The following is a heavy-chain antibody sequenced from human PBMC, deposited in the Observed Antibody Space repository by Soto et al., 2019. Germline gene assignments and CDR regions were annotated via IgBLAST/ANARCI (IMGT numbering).Heavy chain of an antibody. CDR1: GGSFSGYY. V-gene: IGHV4-34*01. Sequence: QVQLQQWGAGLLKPSETLSLTCAVYGGSFSGYYWSWIRQPPGKGLEWIGEINHSGSTNYNPSLKSRVTISVDTSKNQFSLKLSSVTAADTAVYYCARASGYSSRRCDYWGQGTLVTVSS. D-gene: IGHD6-13*01. CDR2: INHSGST. CDR3: ARASGYSSRRCDY. J-gene: IGHJ4*02.